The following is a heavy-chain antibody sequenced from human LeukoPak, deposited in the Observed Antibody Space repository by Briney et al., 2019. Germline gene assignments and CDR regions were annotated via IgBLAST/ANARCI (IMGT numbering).Heavy chain of an antibody. D-gene: IGHD6-13*01. CDR1: GYTFTVYY. V-gene: IGHV1-2*02. CDR2: VNPNSGGT. J-gene: IGHJ4*02. Sequence: ASVKVSCKASGYTFTVYYMHWVRQAPGQGLEWMGWVNPNSGGTNYAQKFQGRVTMTRDTSTSTAYMELTRLRSDDTAVYYCARGIAAAGGPLDYWGQGTLVTVSS. CDR3: ARGIAAAGGPLDY.